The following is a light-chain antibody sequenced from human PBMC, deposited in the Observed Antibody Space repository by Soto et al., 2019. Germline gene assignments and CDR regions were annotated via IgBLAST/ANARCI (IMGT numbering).Light chain of an antibody. CDR2: DAA. J-gene: IGKJ3*01. V-gene: IGKV1-39*01. Sequence: DIQMTQSPYSLSAAVGDRVTIACRASQNINTYLNWYQQKPGKAPKLLIFDAASLQSGVPSRFSGGGSRTDFTLTNTSLQPEDFATYYFQQTSSAPFTFGPGTKVDIK. CDR3: QQTSSAPFT. CDR1: QNINTY.